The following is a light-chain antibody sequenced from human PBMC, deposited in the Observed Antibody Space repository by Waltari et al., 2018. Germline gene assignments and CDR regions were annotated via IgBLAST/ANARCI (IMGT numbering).Light chain of an antibody. CDR2: GAS. CDR3: QQYDISPLT. CDR1: QTVRTTY. Sequence: DIVWPHSPGTLSLSPCARATLSCRASQTVRTTYLAWYQQKPGQAPTLLIYGASSRATGIPDRFSGSGSGTDFSLTISSLEPEDFAVYYCQQYDISPLTFGGGTKVEIK. V-gene: IGKV3-20*01. J-gene: IGKJ4*01.